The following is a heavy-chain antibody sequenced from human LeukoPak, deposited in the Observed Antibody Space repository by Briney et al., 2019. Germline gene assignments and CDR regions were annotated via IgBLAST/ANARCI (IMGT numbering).Heavy chain of an antibody. Sequence: GGSLRLSCAASGFTFSSYSMNWVRQAPGKELEWVSSISSSSSYIYYADSVKGRFTISRDNAKNSLYLQMNSLRAEDTAVYYCASTPSSSSWYSEYYFDYWGQGTLVTVSS. CDR1: GFTFSSYS. V-gene: IGHV3-21*01. J-gene: IGHJ4*02. CDR3: ASTPSSSSWYSEYYFDY. CDR2: ISSSSSYI. D-gene: IGHD6-13*01.